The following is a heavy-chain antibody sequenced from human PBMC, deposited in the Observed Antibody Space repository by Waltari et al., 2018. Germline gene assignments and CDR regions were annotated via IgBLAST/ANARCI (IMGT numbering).Heavy chain of an antibody. V-gene: IGHV4-39*07. CDR1: GGSISSSSYY. Sequence: QLQLQESGPGLVKPSETLSLTCTVSGGSISSSSYYWGWIRQPPGKGLEWIGSIYYSGSTYYNPSLKSRVTISLDTSKNQFSLKLSSVTAADTAVYYCARERPYSNYVDYWGQGTLVTVSS. J-gene: IGHJ4*02. CDR3: ARERPYSNYVDY. D-gene: IGHD4-4*01. CDR2: IYYSGST.